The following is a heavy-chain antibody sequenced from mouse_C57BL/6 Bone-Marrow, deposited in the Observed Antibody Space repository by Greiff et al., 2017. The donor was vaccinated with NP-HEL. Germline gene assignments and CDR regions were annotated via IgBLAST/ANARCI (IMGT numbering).Heavy chain of an antibody. Sequence: VQLQQSGAELVRPGASVKLSCTASGFNIKDDYMHWVKQRPEQGLEWIGWIDPENGDTEYASKFQGKATITADTSSNTAYLQLSSLTSEDTAVYYCTKGTTVVAHYAMDYWGQGTSVTVSS. V-gene: IGHV14-4*01. D-gene: IGHD1-1*01. CDR1: GFNIKDDY. CDR2: IDPENGDT. CDR3: TKGTTVVAHYAMDY. J-gene: IGHJ4*01.